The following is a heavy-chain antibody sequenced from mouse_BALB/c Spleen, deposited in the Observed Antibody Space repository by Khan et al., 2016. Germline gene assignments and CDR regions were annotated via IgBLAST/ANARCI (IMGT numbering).Heavy chain of an antibody. CDR1: GYSIPSHYS. Sequence: EVKLEESGPDLVKPSQSLSLTCTVTGYSIPSHYSWHWIRHFPGNKLEWMGYIHYSGSTNYNPSLKSRISITRDTSKNQFFLQLKSVTTEDTATYYCATSTSGYWYYFDYWGQGTTLTVSS. J-gene: IGHJ2*01. V-gene: IGHV3-1*02. CDR2: IHYSGST. CDR3: ATSTSGYWYYFDY. D-gene: IGHD3-1*01.